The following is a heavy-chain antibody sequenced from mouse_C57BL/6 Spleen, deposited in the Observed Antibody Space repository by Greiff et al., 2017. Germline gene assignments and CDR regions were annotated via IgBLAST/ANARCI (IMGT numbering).Heavy chain of an antibody. J-gene: IGHJ4*01. CDR3: ARGGYYAMDY. Sequence: VQLQQSGAELVKPGASVKISCKASGYAFSSYWMHWVKQRPGKGLEWIGQIYPGDGDTNYNGKFKGKATLTADKSSSTAYMQLSSLTSEDSAVXFCARGGYYAMDYWGQGTSVTVSS. CDR2: IYPGDGDT. V-gene: IGHV1-80*01. CDR1: GYAFSSYW.